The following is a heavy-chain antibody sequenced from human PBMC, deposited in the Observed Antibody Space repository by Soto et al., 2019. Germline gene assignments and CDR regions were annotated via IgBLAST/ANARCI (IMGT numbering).Heavy chain of an antibody. Sequence: EVLLVESGGGLVQPGGSLKLSCAASGFVFKDSSIHWVRQASGKGLEWVGRIRDRAYDYETAYAASVTGRFTISRDDSTNTAYLQMNSLETEDTAVYYCTRLISAAQDYWGQGTLVTVSS. CDR1: GFVFKDSS. V-gene: IGHV3-73*01. CDR2: IRDRAYDYET. CDR3: TRLISAAQDY. D-gene: IGHD3-16*02. J-gene: IGHJ4*02.